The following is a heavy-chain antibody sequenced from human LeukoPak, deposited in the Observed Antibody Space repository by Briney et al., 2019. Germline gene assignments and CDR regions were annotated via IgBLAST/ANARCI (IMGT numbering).Heavy chain of an antibody. CDR2: IYSSVT. CDR1: GFTVSSNS. CDR3: ARDGGSYYPYFYYYYMDV. Sequence: GGSLRLSCTVSGFTVSSNSMSWVRQAPGKGLEWVSFIYSSVTHYSDSVKGRFTISRDNAKNSLYLQMNSLRAEDTAVYYCARDGGSYYPYFYYYYMDVWGKGTTVTVSS. J-gene: IGHJ6*03. D-gene: IGHD1-26*01. V-gene: IGHV3-53*01.